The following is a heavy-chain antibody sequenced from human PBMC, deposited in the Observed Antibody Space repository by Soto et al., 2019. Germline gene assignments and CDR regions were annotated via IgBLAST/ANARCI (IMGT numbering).Heavy chain of an antibody. V-gene: IGHV1-18*01. D-gene: IGHD3-10*02. Sequence: ASVKVSCKASSYTFDNYDIIWVRQAPGQGLEWMGWISPYNGDTEYAQSFQGRVTMTTDRFTSTVYMELESLTSDDTAVYYCARGSQMFPIDYWGQGTQVTVS. CDR1: SYTFDNYD. CDR3: ARGSQMFPIDY. J-gene: IGHJ4*02. CDR2: ISPYNGDT.